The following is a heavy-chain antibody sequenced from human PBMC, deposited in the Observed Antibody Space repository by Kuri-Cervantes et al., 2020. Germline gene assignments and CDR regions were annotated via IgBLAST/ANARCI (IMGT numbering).Heavy chain of an antibody. V-gene: IGHV1-2*04. Sequence: ASVKVSCKASKYTFTDYYMHWVRQAPGQGLEWMGWINPNSGGTNYAQKFQGWVTMTRDTSISTAYMELSRLRSDDTAVYYCAREGYSSSWYSALHFDYWGQGTLVTVSS. CDR3: AREGYSSSWYSALHFDY. CDR2: INPNSGGT. D-gene: IGHD6-13*01. CDR1: KYTFTDYY. J-gene: IGHJ4*02.